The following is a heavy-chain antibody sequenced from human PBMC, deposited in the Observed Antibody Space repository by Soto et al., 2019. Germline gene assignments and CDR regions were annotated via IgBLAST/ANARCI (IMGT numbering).Heavy chain of an antibody. CDR1: GFTFDDYA. Sequence: SLRLSCAVSGFTFDDYAMHWVRQAPGKGLEWVAGIIWNSAYIVYADSVKGRFTISRDNAKNSLHLQMDSLRAEDTALYYCVKDSTVSGVRQGLDFWGRGTLVTVYS. CDR2: IIWNSAYI. CDR3: VKDSTVSGVRQGLDF. J-gene: IGHJ4*02. V-gene: IGHV3-9*01. D-gene: IGHD6-19*01.